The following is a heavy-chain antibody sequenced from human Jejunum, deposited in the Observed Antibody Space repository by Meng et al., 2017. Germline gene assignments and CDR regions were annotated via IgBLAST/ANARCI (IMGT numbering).Heavy chain of an antibody. CDR2: ISANTGNT. V-gene: IGHV1-18*01. CDR3: ARDRFGFSSTSPHDF. D-gene: IGHD2-2*01. J-gene: IGHJ4*02. CDR1: GYTVASPG. Sequence: QGPLAELGAEVKKPGASVKVSCKASGYTVASPGLSWVRQAPGGGLEWMGWISANTGNTNFAQTFQGRATMTTDTSTSTAYLELRNLRSDDTAVYYCARDRFGFSSTSPHDFWGQGSLVTVSS.